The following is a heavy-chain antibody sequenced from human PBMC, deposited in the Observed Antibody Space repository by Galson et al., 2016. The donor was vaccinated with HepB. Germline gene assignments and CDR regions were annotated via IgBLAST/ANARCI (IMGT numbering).Heavy chain of an antibody. CDR2: IKQDGGET. D-gene: IGHD7-27*01. CDR1: GFPFSSYW. J-gene: IGHJ4*02. Sequence: SLRLSCAASGFPFSSYWMTWLRQAPGKGPEWVASIKQDGGETFYVDSVKGRFTISRDNAKNSLYLHMNSLRAEDAAVYYCAREDRATWGYWGQGTLVTVSS. CDR3: AREDRATWGY. V-gene: IGHV3-7*03.